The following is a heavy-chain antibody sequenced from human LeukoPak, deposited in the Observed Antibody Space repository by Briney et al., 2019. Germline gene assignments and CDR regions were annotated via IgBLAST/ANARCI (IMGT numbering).Heavy chain of an antibody. CDR3: ARRVGDGSGSYYNEYYFDY. Sequence: SETLSLTCTVSGGSISSYYWSWIRQPPGKGLEWIGYIYYSGSTNYNPSLKSRVTISVDTSKNQFSLKLSSVTAADTAVYYCARRVGDGSGSYYNEYYFDYWGQGTLVTVSS. D-gene: IGHD3-10*01. V-gene: IGHV4-59*08. CDR1: GGSISSYY. CDR2: IYYSGST. J-gene: IGHJ4*02.